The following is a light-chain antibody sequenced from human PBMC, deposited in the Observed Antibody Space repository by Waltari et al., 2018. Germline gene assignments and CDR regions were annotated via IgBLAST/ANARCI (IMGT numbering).Light chain of an antibody. CDR3: QHYSNYPPT. Sequence: DIQMTQSPSTLSASVGDRVTITCRARQSITRWLAWYQQKPGKAPKLLISKASSLENEVPSRFSGSGYGTEFTLTITSLQPDDSATFYCQHYSNYPPTFGGGTKVEIK. CDR2: KAS. CDR1: QSITRW. J-gene: IGKJ4*01. V-gene: IGKV1-5*03.